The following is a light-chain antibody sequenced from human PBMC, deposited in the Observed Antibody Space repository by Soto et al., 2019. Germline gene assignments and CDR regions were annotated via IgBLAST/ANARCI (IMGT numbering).Light chain of an antibody. CDR1: KSVSSSY. J-gene: IGKJ5*01. Sequence: EIVLTQSPGTLSLSPGERVTLSCRASKSVSSSYLAWHQQKPGQAPRLLIYGASSRATGIPDRFSGSGSGTDFTLTISRLEPEDFAVYYCQQYDSSPITFGQGTRLEIK. CDR3: QQYDSSPIT. CDR2: GAS. V-gene: IGKV3-20*01.